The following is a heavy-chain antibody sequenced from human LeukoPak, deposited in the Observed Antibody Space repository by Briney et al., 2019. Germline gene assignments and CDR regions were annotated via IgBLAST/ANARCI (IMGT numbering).Heavy chain of an antibody. CDR1: GFIVSSNY. CDR3: ARGLGRELDGAFDI. V-gene: IGHV3-53*01. D-gene: IGHD3-10*01. Sequence: GGSLRLSCAASGFIVSSNYMSWVRQAPGKGLEWVSVIYSGGGTYYADSVKGRFTISRDNSRNTLYLQMNSLRAEDTAVYYCARGLGRELDGAFDIWGQGTMVTVSS. CDR2: IYSGGGT. J-gene: IGHJ3*02.